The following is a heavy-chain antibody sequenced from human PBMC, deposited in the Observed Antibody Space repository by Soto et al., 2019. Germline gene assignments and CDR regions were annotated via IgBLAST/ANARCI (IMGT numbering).Heavy chain of an antibody. CDR3: ARDQGDYYYYYMEV. J-gene: IGHJ6*03. Sequence: GASVKVSCKASGYTFTSYAMHWVRQAPGQRLEWMGWINAGNGNTKYSQKFQGRVTITRDTSASTAYMELSSLRSEDTAVYYCARDQGDYYYYYMEVWGKGTTVTVSS. CDR1: GYTFTSYA. CDR2: INAGNGNT. V-gene: IGHV1-3*01.